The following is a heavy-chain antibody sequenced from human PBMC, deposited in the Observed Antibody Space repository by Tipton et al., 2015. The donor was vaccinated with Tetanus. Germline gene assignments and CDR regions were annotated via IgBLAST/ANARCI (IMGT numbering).Heavy chain of an antibody. CDR3: AREADCSGGSCFSWDFYN. Sequence: SLRLSCAASGFIFSSYGIHWVRQAPGKGLEWVAVSWYDGTDKYYADSVKGRFTISRDNSKNTLYLQMNSLRAEDTALYYCAREADCSGGSCFSWDFYNLGQGTPVTVSS. CDR2: SWYDGTDK. V-gene: IGHV3-33*01. D-gene: IGHD2-15*01. J-gene: IGHJ4*02. CDR1: GFIFSSYG.